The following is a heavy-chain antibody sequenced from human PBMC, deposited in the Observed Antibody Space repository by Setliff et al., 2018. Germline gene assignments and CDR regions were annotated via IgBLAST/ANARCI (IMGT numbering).Heavy chain of an antibody. CDR1: GLTFNNAW. CDR2: IKSKREGETA. V-gene: IGHV3-15*01. Sequence: PGGSLRLSCAASGLTFNNAWMTWVRQAPGKGLEWVGRIKSKREGETADYAAPVKGRFTISRDDSKNNVYLQMNSLKMDDTAVYYCATGPRDLRNFLNWLGSWGQGTLVTVSS. J-gene: IGHJ5*01. CDR3: ATGPRDLRNFLNWLGS.